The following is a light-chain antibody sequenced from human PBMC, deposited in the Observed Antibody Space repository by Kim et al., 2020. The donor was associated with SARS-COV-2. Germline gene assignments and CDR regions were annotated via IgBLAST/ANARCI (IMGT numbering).Light chain of an antibody. CDR1: SSDVGSYNL. CDR2: EVS. J-gene: IGLJ3*02. Sequence: QSALTQPASVSGSPGQSITISCTGTSSDVGSYNLVSWYQQHPGKAPKLMIYEVSKRPSGVSNRFSGSKSGNTASLTISGLQAKDEADYYCCSYAGSSTPWVFGGGTQLTVL. V-gene: IGLV2-23*02. CDR3: CSYAGSSTPWV.